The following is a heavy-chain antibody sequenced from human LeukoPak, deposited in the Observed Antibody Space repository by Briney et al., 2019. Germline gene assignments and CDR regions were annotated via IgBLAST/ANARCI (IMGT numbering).Heavy chain of an antibody. CDR1: GYTFSDYY. J-gene: IGHJ4*02. D-gene: IGHD1-26*01. Sequence: ASVKVSCKTSGYTFSDYYIHWIRQAPGQGLEWMGWISAYNGNTNYAQKLQGRVTMTTDTSTSTAYMELRSLRSDDTAVYYCARVTFLVGATRVFDYWGQGTLVTVSS. V-gene: IGHV1-18*04. CDR3: ARVTFLVGATRVFDY. CDR2: ISAYNGNT.